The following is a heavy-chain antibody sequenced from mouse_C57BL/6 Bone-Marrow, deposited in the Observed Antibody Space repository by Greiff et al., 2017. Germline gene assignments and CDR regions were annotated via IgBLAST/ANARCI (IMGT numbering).Heavy chain of an antibody. CDR2: ISYDGSN. CDR3: ARVGDVSRDY. CDR1: GYSITSGYY. D-gene: IGHD2-13*01. Sequence: EVKLQESGPGLVKPSQSLSLTCSATGYSITSGYYWNWLRQFPGNKLEWMGYISYDGSNNYNPSLKNRISITRDTSKNQFFLQLNSVTTEDTATYYCARVGDVSRDYWGRGPALTVTA. J-gene: IGHJ2*01. V-gene: IGHV3-6*01.